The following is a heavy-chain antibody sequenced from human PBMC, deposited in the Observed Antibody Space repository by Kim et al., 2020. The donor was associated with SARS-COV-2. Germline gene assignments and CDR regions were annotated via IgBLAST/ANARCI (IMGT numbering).Heavy chain of an antibody. CDR1: GFTFDDYA. V-gene: IGHV3-43*02. Sequence: GGSLRLSCAASGFTFDDYAMHWVRQAPGKGLEWVSLISRDGGSIYYADSVKGRFTISRDNSKNSLYLQMKSLRTEDTALYYCAKAKDYYYGMDVWGQGTTVTVSS. CDR2: ISRDGGSI. CDR3: AKAKDYYYGMDV. J-gene: IGHJ6*02.